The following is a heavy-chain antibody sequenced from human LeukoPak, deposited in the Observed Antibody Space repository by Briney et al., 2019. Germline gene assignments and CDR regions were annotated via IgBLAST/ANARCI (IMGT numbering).Heavy chain of an antibody. CDR2: IYYSRST. J-gene: IGHJ6*02. V-gene: IGHV4-59*01. CDR1: GGSISSYY. Sequence: PSETLSLTCTVSGGSISSYYWSWIRQPPGKGLEWIGYIYYSRSTNYNPSLKSRVTISVDTSKNQFSLKLSSVTAADTAVYYCARSPPYYYDSSGYYYYYYGMDVWGQGTTVTVSS. CDR3: ARSPPYYYDSSGYYYYYYGMDV. D-gene: IGHD3-22*01.